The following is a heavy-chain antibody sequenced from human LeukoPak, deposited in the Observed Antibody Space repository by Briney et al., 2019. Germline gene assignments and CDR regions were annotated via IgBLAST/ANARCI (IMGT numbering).Heavy chain of an antibody. CDR2: ISYDGSNK. D-gene: IGHD4-17*01. J-gene: IGHJ4*02. CDR3: ASPTVMQY. CDR1: GFTFSSYA. Sequence: GGSLRLSCAASGFTFSSYAMHWVRQAPGKGLVWVAVISYDGSNKYYADSVKGRFTISRDNSKNTLYLQMNSLRAEDMAVYYCASPTVMQYWGQGTLVTVSS. V-gene: IGHV3-30-3*01.